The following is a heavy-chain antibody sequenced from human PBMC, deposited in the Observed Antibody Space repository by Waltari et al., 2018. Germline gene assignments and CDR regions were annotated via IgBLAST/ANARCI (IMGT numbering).Heavy chain of an antibody. CDR2: VRYDGTTE. D-gene: IGHD4-17*01. CDR1: GISFSHYG. V-gene: IGHV3-30*02. J-gene: IGHJ5*02. Sequence: QVQLVESGGGVVQPGGSLRLSCAATGISFSHYGMHWVRQAPGKGPEWVAFVRYDGTTEVYAGSVKGRFTISRDNSKNTLYLQMNSLIHGDTAVYYCAKNLSPYGDYAGWFDPWGQGTLVTVSS. CDR3: AKNLSPYGDYAGWFDP.